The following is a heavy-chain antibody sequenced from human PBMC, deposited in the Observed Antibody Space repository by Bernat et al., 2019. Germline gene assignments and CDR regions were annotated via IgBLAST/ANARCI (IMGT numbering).Heavy chain of an antibody. J-gene: IGHJ4*02. D-gene: IGHD4-17*01. CDR2: IIPILGIA. Sequence: QVQLVQSGAEVKKPGSSVKVSCKAAGGTFSSYAISWVRQAPGQGLEWMGRIIPILGIANYAQKFQGRVTITADKSTSTAYIELSSLRSEDPAVYYCARDPGYGDYVGDYWGQGTLVTVSS. V-gene: IGHV1-69*04. CDR3: ARDPGYGDYVGDY. CDR1: GGTFSSYA.